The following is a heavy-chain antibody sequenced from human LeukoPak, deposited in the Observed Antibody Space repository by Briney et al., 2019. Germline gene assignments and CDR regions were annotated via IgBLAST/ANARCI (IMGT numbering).Heavy chain of an antibody. CDR2: IYYTGST. D-gene: IGHD6-13*01. CDR3: ARQLRYSSSSSFDY. V-gene: IGHV4-59*08. J-gene: IGHJ4*02. Sequence: SETLSLTCTVSGGSISSSYWSWIRQPPGKGLEWIAYIYYTGSTNYNPSLKSRVTISVDTSKNQFSLKLSSVTAADTAVYYCARQLRYSSSSSFDYWGQGTLVTVSS. CDR1: GGSISSSY.